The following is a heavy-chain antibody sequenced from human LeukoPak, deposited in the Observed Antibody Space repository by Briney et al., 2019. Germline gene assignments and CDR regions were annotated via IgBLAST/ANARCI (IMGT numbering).Heavy chain of an antibody. J-gene: IGHJ4*02. V-gene: IGHV3-21*04. CDR1: GFTFSSYS. CDR2: ISSSSSYI. CDR3: RAATRYLDYYYDY. D-gene: IGHD3-22*01. Sequence: GGSLRLSCAASGFTFSSYSMNWVRQAPGKGLEWVSSISSSSSYIYYADSVKGRFTISRDNAKNSLYLQMNSLRAEDTAVYYCRAATRYLDYYYDYWGQGTLVTVSS.